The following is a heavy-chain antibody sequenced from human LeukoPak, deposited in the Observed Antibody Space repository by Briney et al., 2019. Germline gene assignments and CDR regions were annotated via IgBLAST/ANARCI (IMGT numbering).Heavy chain of an antibody. Sequence: ASVKVSCKASGYTFTGYYMHWVRQAPGQGLEWMGWINPNSGGTNYAQKFQGWVTMTRDTSISTAYMELSRLRSDDTAVYYCARAPSITIFGGPGDPGAFNIWGQGTMVTVSS. CDR2: INPNSGGT. CDR3: ARAPSITIFGGPGDPGAFNI. D-gene: IGHD3-3*01. V-gene: IGHV1-2*04. J-gene: IGHJ3*02. CDR1: GYTFTGYY.